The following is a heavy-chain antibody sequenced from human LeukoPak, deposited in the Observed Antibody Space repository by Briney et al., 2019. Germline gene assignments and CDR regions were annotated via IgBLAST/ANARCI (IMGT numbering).Heavy chain of an antibody. CDR3: ARVAHRYGDYDY. D-gene: IGHD4-17*01. V-gene: IGHV1-8*03. J-gene: IGHJ4*02. CDR1: GYTFSGYY. CDR2: MNPNSGNT. Sequence: ASVKVSCKASGYTFSGYYMHWVRQAPGQGLEWMGWMNPNSGNTGYAQRFQGRVTITADESTSTAYMELSSLRSEDTAVYYCARVAHRYGDYDYWGQGTLVTVSS.